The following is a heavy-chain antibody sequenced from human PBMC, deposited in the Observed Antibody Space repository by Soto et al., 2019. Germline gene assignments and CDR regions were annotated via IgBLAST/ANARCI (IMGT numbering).Heavy chain of an antibody. Sequence: ASVKVSCKASGYTFTSYGISWVRQAPGQGLEWMGWISAYNGNTNYAQKLQGRVTMTTDTSTSTAYMELRSLRSDDTAVYYCARDADRYDFWSGYYAYGMDVWGQGTTVTVSS. D-gene: IGHD3-3*01. CDR2: ISAYNGNT. V-gene: IGHV1-18*01. CDR1: GYTFTSYG. CDR3: ARDADRYDFWSGYYAYGMDV. J-gene: IGHJ6*02.